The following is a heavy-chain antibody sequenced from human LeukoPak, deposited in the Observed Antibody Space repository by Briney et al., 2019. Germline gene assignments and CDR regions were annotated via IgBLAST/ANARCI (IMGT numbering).Heavy chain of an antibody. D-gene: IGHD6-19*01. Sequence: PGGSLRLSCVASGFTFSSYTTHWVRQAPGKGLEYVSAISSNGGSTYYANSMKGRFTISRDNSKNTLYLQMSNLRAEDTAVYYCVKDRAVADQFDYWGQGTLVTVSS. CDR2: ISSNGGST. CDR3: VKDRAVADQFDY. CDR1: GFTFSSYT. J-gene: IGHJ4*02. V-gene: IGHV3-64*01.